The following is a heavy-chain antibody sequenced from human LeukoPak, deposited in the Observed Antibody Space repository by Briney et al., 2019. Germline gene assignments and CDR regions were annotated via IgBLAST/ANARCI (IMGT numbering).Heavy chain of an antibody. D-gene: IGHD1-7*01. CDR1: GFTFSRYW. J-gene: IGHJ4*02. V-gene: IGHV3-30*02. CDR3: AKDWNWAIDY. Sequence: GGSLRLSCAASGFTFSRYWMSWVRQAPGKGLEWVAYIHYDSTTEDYADSVKGRFTISRDNSKNTLFLQMNNLRVEDMAVFYCAKDWNWAIDYWGQGTLVTVSS. CDR2: IHYDSTTE.